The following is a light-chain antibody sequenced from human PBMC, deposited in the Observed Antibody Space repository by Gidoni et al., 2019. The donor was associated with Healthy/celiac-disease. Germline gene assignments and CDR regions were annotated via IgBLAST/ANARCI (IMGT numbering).Light chain of an antibody. Sequence: EIVMPQSPATLSVSPGERATLSCRASQSVSSNLAWYQQNPGQAPRLLIYGASTRATGIPARFSGSGSGTEFTLTISSLQSEDFAVYSCQQYNNWPPWTFGQGTKVEIK. CDR3: QQYNNWPPWT. CDR1: QSVSSN. J-gene: IGKJ1*01. CDR2: GAS. V-gene: IGKV3-15*01.